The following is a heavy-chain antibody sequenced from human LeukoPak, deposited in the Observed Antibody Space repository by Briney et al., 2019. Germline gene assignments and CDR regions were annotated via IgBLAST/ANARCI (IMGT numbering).Heavy chain of an antibody. D-gene: IGHD4-17*01. CDR3: AREENDYGDYVTFDI. V-gene: IGHV3-48*03. Sequence: PGGSLRLSCAASGFTFSSYEMNWVRQAPGKGLEWVSYISSSGSTIYYADSVKGRFTISRDNAKNSLYLQMNSLRAGDTAVYYCAREENDYGDYVTFDIWGQGTMVTVSS. CDR1: GFTFSSYE. J-gene: IGHJ3*02. CDR2: ISSSGSTI.